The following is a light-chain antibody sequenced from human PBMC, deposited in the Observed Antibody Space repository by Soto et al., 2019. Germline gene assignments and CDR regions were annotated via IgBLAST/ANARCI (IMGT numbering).Light chain of an antibody. J-gene: IGKJ2*01. CDR1: QSIRSSY. V-gene: IGKV3-20*01. Sequence: EIVLTQSPGTLSLSPGERATLSCRATQSIRSSYLAWYQQKPGQAPSLLIYGASRRATGIPDRFSGSGSGTDFTLTISRLEPEDFAVYYCQQYGSSPYPFGQGTKLEIK. CDR3: QQYGSSPYP. CDR2: GAS.